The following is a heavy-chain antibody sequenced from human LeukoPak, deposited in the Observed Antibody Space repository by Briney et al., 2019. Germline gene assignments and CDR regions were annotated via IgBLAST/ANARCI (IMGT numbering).Heavy chain of an antibody. CDR3: AREGRSRVGANAFDI. CDR1: GFTFSSYA. Sequence: GGSLRLSCAASGFTFSSYAMSWVRQAPGKGLEWVSAISGSGGSTYYADSVKGRFTISRDNSKNTLYLQMNSLRDEDTAVYYCAREGRSRVGANAFDIWGQGAMVTVSS. CDR2: ISGSGGST. J-gene: IGHJ3*02. D-gene: IGHD1-26*01. V-gene: IGHV3-23*01.